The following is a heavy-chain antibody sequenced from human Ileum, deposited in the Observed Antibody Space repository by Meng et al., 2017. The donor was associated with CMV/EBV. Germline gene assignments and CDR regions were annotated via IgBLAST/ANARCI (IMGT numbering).Heavy chain of an antibody. D-gene: IGHD3-16*01. CDR1: GGSISGYY. V-gene: IGHV4-4*07. J-gene: IGHJ5*02. CDR3: ARECVGEGDNCQWDYWFDP. Sequence: VQLRESGPGLVTPWETLSLTCSFSGGSISGYYWSWVRPPAGKRLEWIGRIDPSGSRNYNPSLRDRITVSVDTSKNQFSLRLTSVTAADTAVYYCARECVGEGDNCQWDYWFDPWGHGTLVTVSS. CDR2: IDPSGSR.